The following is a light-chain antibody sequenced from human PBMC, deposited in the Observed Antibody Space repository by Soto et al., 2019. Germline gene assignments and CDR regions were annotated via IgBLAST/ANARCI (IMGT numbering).Light chain of an antibody. Sequence: QSALTQPRSVSGSPGQSVTISCTGTSSDVGGYNYVSWYQQHPGKAPKVMIYDVSKRPSGVPDRFSGSKSGNTASLTISGLQVEDEADYYCCSYAGSYTLLFGGGTKLTVL. CDR2: DVS. V-gene: IGLV2-11*01. CDR3: CSYAGSYTLL. J-gene: IGLJ2*01. CDR1: SSDVGGYNY.